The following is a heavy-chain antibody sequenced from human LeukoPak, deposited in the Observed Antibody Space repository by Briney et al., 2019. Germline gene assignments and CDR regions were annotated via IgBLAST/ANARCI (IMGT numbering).Heavy chain of an antibody. Sequence: GGSLRLSCAASGFIFSTSWMIWVRQAPGKGLEWVANIKQDGSEKYYVDSVKGRFTISRDNAKNSLYLQMNSLRAEDTAVYYCARDAFSRISIFGVVSDAFDIWGQGTMVTVSS. CDR2: IKQDGSEK. CDR1: GFIFSTSW. V-gene: IGHV3-7*01. J-gene: IGHJ3*02. CDR3: ARDAFSRISIFGVVSDAFDI. D-gene: IGHD3-3*01.